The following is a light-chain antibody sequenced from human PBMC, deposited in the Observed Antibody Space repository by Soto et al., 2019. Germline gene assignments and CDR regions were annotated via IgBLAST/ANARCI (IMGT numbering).Light chain of an antibody. V-gene: IGLV2-8*01. Sequence: QSALTQPPSASGSPGQSVTISCTGTSSDVGGFDYVSWYQQYPGKAPKLVIFEVTERPSGVPDRFSGSKSGNTASLTVSGLQAEDEADSYCSSYAGTNSLVFGGGTKVTVL. CDR3: SSYAGTNSLV. CDR2: EVT. CDR1: SSDVGGFDY. J-gene: IGLJ3*02.